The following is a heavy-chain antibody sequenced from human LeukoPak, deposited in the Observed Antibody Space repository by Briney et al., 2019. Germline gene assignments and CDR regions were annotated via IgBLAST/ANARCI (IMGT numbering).Heavy chain of an antibody. D-gene: IGHD6-13*01. J-gene: IGHJ6*03. V-gene: IGHV4-59*01. CDR1: GGSISSYY. CDR2: IYHSGST. CDR3: AREYSSSWGLNDYYMDV. Sequence: SETLTLTCTASGGSISSYYWSWIRQPPGKRLEWIGSIYHSGSTNYNPSLKSRVTILIGTSKTQFSLKVRSVTAADTAVYYCAREYSSSWGLNDYYMDVWGKGTTVTVSS.